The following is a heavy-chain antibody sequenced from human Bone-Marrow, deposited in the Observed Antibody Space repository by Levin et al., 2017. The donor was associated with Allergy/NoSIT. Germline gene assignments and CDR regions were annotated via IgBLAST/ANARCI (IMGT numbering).Heavy chain of an antibody. V-gene: IGHV3-48*02. D-gene: IGHD3-10*01. CDR1: GFPFSSYS. Sequence: ASVKVSCAASGFPFSSYSMIWVRQAPGKGLEWVSYITGSSDTTYYTHSVKGRFTISRDNAKNSLYLQMNSLRDEDTAVYYCARVSGTGDYWGQGTLVTVSS. J-gene: IGHJ4*02. CDR2: ITGSSDTT. CDR3: ARVSGTGDY.